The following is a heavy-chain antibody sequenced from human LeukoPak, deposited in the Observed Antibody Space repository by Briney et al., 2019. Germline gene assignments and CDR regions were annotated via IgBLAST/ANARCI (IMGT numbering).Heavy chain of an antibody. V-gene: IGHV4-59*01. CDR3: ARGYNWFDP. Sequence: SETLSLTCIVSGDSISSYYWSWIRQPPGKGLEWIGYVYYSGSTNSNSSLMSRVTISVDKSKNQCSLKVSSVAAGEPAIYYCARGYNWFDPLGQGTLVTVSS. CDR1: GDSISSYY. J-gene: IGHJ5*02. CDR2: VYYSGST.